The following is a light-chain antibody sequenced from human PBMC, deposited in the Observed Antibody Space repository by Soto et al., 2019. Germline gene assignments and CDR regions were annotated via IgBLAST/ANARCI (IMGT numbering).Light chain of an antibody. Sequence: QSALTQPPSASGSPGQSVTISCTGTSSDVGGYNYVSWYQQHPGEAPKLMIYEVTKRPSGVPDRFSGSKSGNTASLTVSGLLAEDEADYYCSSHAGIINVVFGGGTKLTVL. CDR1: SSDVGGYNY. J-gene: IGLJ3*02. CDR2: EVT. V-gene: IGLV2-8*01. CDR3: SSHAGIINVV.